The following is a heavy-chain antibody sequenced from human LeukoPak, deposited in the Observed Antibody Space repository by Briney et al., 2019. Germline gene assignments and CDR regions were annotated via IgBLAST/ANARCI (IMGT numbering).Heavy chain of an antibody. CDR3: ARGNIAAAIPIY. D-gene: IGHD6-13*01. V-gene: IGHV1-8*01. Sequence: ASVKVSCKASGYTFTSYDINWVRQATGQGLEWMGWMNPNSGNTGYAQKFQGRVTMTRNTSISTAYMELSRLRSEDTAVYYCARGNIAAAIPIYWGQGTLVTVSS. CDR1: GYTFTSYD. CDR2: MNPNSGNT. J-gene: IGHJ4*02.